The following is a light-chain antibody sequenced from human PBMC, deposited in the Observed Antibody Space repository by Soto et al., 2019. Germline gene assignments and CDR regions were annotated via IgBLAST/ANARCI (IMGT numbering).Light chain of an antibody. CDR2: GNS. CDR3: QSYDNSLFLV. Sequence: QSALTQPPSVSGAPGQRVTISCTGSASNIGADYDVHWYQHLPGTAPKLLIYGNSNRPSGVPDRFSSSKSGASASLAITGLQAEDEADYYCQSYDNSLFLVFGGGTKVTVL. CDR1: ASNIGADYD. J-gene: IGLJ2*01. V-gene: IGLV1-40*03.